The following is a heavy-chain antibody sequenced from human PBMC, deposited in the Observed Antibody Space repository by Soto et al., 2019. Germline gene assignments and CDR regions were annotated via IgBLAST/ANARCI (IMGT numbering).Heavy chain of an antibody. CDR1: GGTFSSYA. Sequence: SVKVSCKASGGTFSSYAISWVRQAPGQGLEWMGGIIPIFGTANYAQKFQGRVTITADESTSTAYMELSSLRSEDTAVYYCARATMVRGVIITVGYYYYYGMDVWGQGTTVTVSS. CDR3: ARATMVRGVIITVGYYYYYGMDV. J-gene: IGHJ6*02. D-gene: IGHD3-10*01. V-gene: IGHV1-69*13. CDR2: IIPIFGTA.